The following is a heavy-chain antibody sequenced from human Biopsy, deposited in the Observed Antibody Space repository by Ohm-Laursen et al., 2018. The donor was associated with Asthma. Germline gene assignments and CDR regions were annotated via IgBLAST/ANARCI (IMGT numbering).Heavy chain of an antibody. V-gene: IGHV1-3*04. CDR3: ARTYYDFLTGQVNDAFAI. CDR1: GYTFNRYI. CDR2: VNTASQDT. J-gene: IGHJ3*02. Sequence: GSSVKVSCKTSGYTFNRYIMHWVRQAPGQRLEWMGLVNTASQDTVYSQKFQGRVSITRDTSASTAYLDLSSLRSEDTAVYYCARTYYDFLTGQVNDAFAIWGRGTMVTVSS. D-gene: IGHD3-9*01.